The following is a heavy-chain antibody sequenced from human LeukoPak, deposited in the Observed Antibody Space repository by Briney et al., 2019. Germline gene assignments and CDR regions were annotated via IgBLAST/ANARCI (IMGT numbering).Heavy chain of an antibody. CDR2: TFYRSKWNN. D-gene: IGHD5-18*01. CDR1: GDSVSGNSAA. J-gene: IGHJ4*02. V-gene: IGHV6-1*01. Sequence: SQTLSLTCAISGDSVSGNSAAWNSLRQSPSSGLEWLGRTFYRSKWNNDYAVSVKGRITINPDTSKNHFYLQLNSVTPEDTAVYYCARDRSFGYGSHFDYWGQGTLVTVSS. CDR3: ARDRSFGYGSHFDY.